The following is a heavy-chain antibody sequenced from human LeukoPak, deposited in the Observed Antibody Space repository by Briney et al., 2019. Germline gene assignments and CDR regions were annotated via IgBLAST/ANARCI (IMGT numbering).Heavy chain of an antibody. V-gene: IGHV1-18*01. Sequence: ASVKVSCKASGYTFTSYGISWARQAPGQGLEWMGWISAYNGNTNYAQKLQGRVTMTTDTSTSTAYMELRSLRSDDTAVYYCTRDVYDFWSGYYTWYFDYWGQGTLVTVSS. CDR2: ISAYNGNT. CDR3: TRDVYDFWSGYYTWYFDY. J-gene: IGHJ4*02. CDR1: GYTFTSYG. D-gene: IGHD3-3*01.